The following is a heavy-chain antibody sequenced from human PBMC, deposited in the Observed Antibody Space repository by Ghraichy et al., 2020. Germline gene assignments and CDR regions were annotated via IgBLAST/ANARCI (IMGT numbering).Heavy chain of an antibody. D-gene: IGHD3-22*01. J-gene: IGHJ6*02. CDR2: IYSGGST. CDR3: ASGRYYDSSGYSAPTIYYYGMDV. Sequence: LTCAASGFTVSSNYMSWVRQAPGKGLEWVSVIYSGGSTYYADSVKGRFTISRDNSKNTLYLQMNSLRAEDTAVYYCASGRYYDSSGYSAPTIYYYGMDVWGQGTTVTVSS. CDR1: GFTVSSNY. V-gene: IGHV3-53*01.